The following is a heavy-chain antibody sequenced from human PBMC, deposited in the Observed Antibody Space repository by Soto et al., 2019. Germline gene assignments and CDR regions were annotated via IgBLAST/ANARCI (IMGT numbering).Heavy chain of an antibody. Sequence: PGGSLRLSCAVSGFTFSTYGMHWVRQAPGKGLEWVAVISYVGTTQYYADSVKGRFTISRDNSKNTLYLEMNSLRVEDTAVYYCAKGLLRSPHSSGPRVLFDYWGQGTLVTVSS. CDR3: AKGLLRSPHSSGPRVLFDY. D-gene: IGHD3-22*01. V-gene: IGHV3-30*18. CDR1: GFTFSTYG. J-gene: IGHJ4*02. CDR2: ISYVGTTQ.